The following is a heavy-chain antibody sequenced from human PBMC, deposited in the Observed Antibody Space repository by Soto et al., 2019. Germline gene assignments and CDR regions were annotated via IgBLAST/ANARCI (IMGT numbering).Heavy chain of an antibody. V-gene: IGHV3-53*01. Sequence: PGGSLRLSCAASGFTVISNYMSWVRQAPGKGLEWVSVIYSGGSTYYADSVKGRFTISRDNSKNTLYLQMNSLRAEDTAVYYCAREQPDNEAFDSWGQGTMVTVSS. D-gene: IGHD1-1*01. CDR3: AREQPDNEAFDS. CDR1: GFTVISNY. J-gene: IGHJ3*02. CDR2: IYSGGST.